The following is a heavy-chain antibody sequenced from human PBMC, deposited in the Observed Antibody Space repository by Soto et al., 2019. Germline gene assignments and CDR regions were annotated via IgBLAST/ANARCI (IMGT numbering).Heavy chain of an antibody. Sequence: QVQLQESGPGLVKPSETLSLTCTVSGGSISSYFWSWIRQPPGTGLEWIGYIYYSWSTNYNPSLTSRVTISVDTSKNQSSLKLTSVTAADTAVYYCARGTYNWFDPWGQGTLVTVSS. CDR1: GGSISSYF. CDR2: IYYSWST. CDR3: ARGTYNWFDP. V-gene: IGHV4-59*01. J-gene: IGHJ5*02.